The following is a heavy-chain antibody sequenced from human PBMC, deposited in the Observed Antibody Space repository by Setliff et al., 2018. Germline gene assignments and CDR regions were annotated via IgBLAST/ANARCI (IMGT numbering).Heavy chain of an antibody. CDR2: IYTDGST. J-gene: IGHJ4*02. D-gene: IGHD2-21*01. Sequence: SETLSLTCTVSGGSLSSYNYWSWIRQPAGKGLEWIGQIYTDGSTNYNPSLKSRVTISVDKSKNQFSLKLSSVTSADTAVYYCVRSAVYCASDCYPRYFDSWGQGTLVNVSS. V-gene: IGHV4-61*09. CDR3: VRSAVYCASDCYPRYFDS. CDR1: GGSLSSYNY.